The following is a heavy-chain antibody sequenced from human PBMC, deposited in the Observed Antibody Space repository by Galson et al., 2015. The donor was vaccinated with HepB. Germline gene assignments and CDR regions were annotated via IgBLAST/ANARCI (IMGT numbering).Heavy chain of an antibody. CDR2: ISVSEST. J-gene: IGHJ4*02. V-gene: IGHV4-4*07. CDR1: GGSFDSYY. Sequence: ETLSLTCTVSGGSFDSYYWSWIRQPAGRGLEWIGRISVSESTKYNPSLKSRVSMSIDRSKKHFSLKLSSLTAADTAVYYCARDVDGNYLFDYWGQGILVTVSS. CDR3: ARDVDGNYLFDY. D-gene: IGHD1-7*01.